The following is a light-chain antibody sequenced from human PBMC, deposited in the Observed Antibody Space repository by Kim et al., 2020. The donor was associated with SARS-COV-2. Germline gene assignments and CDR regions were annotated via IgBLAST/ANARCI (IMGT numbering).Light chain of an antibody. J-gene: IGKJ4*01. Sequence: ASVGDRFTITCRASQSISNYLAWYQQKPGKGPRLLVYAASTLQSGVPSRFSGSGSGTDFTLTISSLQPDDVATYYCQKYNSAPQTFGGGNKVDIK. CDR2: AAS. CDR3: QKYNSAPQT. V-gene: IGKV1-27*01. CDR1: QSISNY.